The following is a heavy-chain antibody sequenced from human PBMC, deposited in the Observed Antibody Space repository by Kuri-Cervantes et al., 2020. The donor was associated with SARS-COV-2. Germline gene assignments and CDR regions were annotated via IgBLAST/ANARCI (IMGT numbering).Heavy chain of an antibody. CDR3: VKGGARITNSGVVIANWFDP. CDR2: MRNNGSA. CDR1: GGSFSDYY. J-gene: IGHJ5*02. Sequence: SQTLSLTCAVYGGSFSDYYWSWVRQPPGKGLEWIGYMRNNGSANYNPSLKSRVTISIDTSKNQCSLKLSSVTAAGTAVYYCVKGGARITNSGVVIANWFDPWGQGTLVTVSS. D-gene: IGHD3-3*01. V-gene: IGHV4-34*01.